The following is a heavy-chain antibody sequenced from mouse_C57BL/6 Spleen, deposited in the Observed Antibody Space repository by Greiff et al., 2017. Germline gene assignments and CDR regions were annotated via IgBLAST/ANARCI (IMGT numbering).Heavy chain of an antibody. D-gene: IGHD1-1*01. J-gene: IGHJ1*03. CDR2: ILPGSGST. CDR1: GYTFTGYW. V-gene: IGHV1-9*01. CDR3: AGNYGMSYRYVDV. Sequence: VQGVESGAELMKPGASVKLSCKASGYTFTGYWIAWVKQRPGHGLEWIGEILPGSGSTNYNEKFKGKATVAADTSSNTAYMRLSSLATEDSAIYYCAGNYGMSYRYVDVWGTGTSVTVSS.